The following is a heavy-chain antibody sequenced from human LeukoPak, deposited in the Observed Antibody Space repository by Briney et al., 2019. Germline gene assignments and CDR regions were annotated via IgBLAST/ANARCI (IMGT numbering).Heavy chain of an antibody. D-gene: IGHD3-10*01. J-gene: IGHJ6*02. CDR1: GGSISSDF. CDR2: ISYSGIT. V-gene: IGHV4-59*08. CDR3: ARHGGSGSYYTYYYYGMDV. Sequence: SETLSLTCTVSGGSISSDFWSWIRQPPGKGLEWIGYISYSGITNYNPSLKSRVTISVDTSKNQFSLKLSSVTAADTAVYYCARHGGSGSYYTYYYYGMDVWGQGTTVTVSS.